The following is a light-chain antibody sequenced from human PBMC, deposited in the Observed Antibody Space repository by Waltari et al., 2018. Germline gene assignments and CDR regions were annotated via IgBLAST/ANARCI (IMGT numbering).Light chain of an antibody. V-gene: IGLV1-47*01. CDR3: AVWDDSLSGWV. CDR2: RNN. J-gene: IGLJ3*02. CDR1: TPNIGSNY. Sequence: QSVLTQPPSASGTPGQRVTIFCSGSTPNIGSNYVYWYQHRPGTAPKGLIYRNNQSPSGVPDRFSGSKSDTSASRAISGLRSEDDAHYYCAVWDDSLSGWVFGGGTKVTVL.